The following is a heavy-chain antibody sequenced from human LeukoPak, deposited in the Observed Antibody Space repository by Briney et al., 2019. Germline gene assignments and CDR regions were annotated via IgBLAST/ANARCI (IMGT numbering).Heavy chain of an antibody. Sequence: GESLKISCKGSGYSFSSYWIGWVRQMPGKGLERMGIIFPADSDTRYSPSFQGQVTISVDKSINTAYLQWSSLKASDTAMYYCARHRYFQHWGQGTLVTVSS. CDR2: IFPADSDT. CDR1: GYSFSSYW. J-gene: IGHJ1*01. CDR3: ARHRYFQH. V-gene: IGHV5-51*01.